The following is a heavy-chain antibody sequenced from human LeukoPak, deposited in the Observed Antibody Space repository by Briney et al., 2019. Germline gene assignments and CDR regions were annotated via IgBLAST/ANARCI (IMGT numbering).Heavy chain of an antibody. D-gene: IGHD3-22*01. V-gene: IGHV5-51*01. Sequence: GKSLKISCKGSGYSFTSYWIGWVRQMPGKGLEWMGIIYPGDSDTRYSPSFQGQVTISADKSISTAYLQWSSLKASDTAMYYCARARYYYDSSARSLDYWGQGTLVTVSS. CDR2: IYPGDSDT. CDR1: GYSFTSYW. J-gene: IGHJ4*02. CDR3: ARARYYYDSSARSLDY.